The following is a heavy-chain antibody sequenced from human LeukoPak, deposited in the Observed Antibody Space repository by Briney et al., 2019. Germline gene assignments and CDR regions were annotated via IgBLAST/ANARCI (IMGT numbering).Heavy chain of an antibody. J-gene: IGHJ6*03. Sequence: PSETLSLTCTVSGDSINDYYWTWIRQPPGKGLEWIGYIYYSGSTNYNPSLKSRVTISVDTSKRQFSLKLSSVTAADTAVYYCARTGYCSSTSCYTASRPYYYYYMDVWGKGTTVTVSS. V-gene: IGHV4-59*01. D-gene: IGHD2-2*02. CDR2: IYYSGST. CDR3: ARTGYCSSTSCYTASRPYYYYYMDV. CDR1: GDSINDYY.